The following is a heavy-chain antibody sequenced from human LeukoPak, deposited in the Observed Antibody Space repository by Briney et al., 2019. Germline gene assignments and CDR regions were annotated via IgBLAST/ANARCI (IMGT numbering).Heavy chain of an antibody. V-gene: IGHV4-59*12. Sequence: SETLSLTCTVSGGSISSYYWSWIRQPPGKGLEWIGYIYYSGSTNYNPSLKSRVTISVDTSKNQFSLKLSSVTAADTAVYYCARGARSNWFDPWGQGTLVTVSS. CDR1: GGSISSYY. CDR3: ARGARSNWFDP. J-gene: IGHJ5*02. CDR2: IYYSGST.